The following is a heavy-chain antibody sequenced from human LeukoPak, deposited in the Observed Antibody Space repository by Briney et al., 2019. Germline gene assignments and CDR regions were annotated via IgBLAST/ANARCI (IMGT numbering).Heavy chain of an antibody. V-gene: IGHV3-9*01. CDR3: AKDRRSSHTNWFDP. CDR1: GFTFDDYA. Sequence: PGRSLRLSCAASGFTFDDYAMHWVRQAPGKGLEWVSGISWNSGSIGYADSVKGRFTISRDNAKNSLYLQMNSLRAEDTALYYCAKDRRSSHTNWFDPWGQGTLVTVFS. D-gene: IGHD6-13*01. J-gene: IGHJ5*02. CDR2: ISWNSGSI.